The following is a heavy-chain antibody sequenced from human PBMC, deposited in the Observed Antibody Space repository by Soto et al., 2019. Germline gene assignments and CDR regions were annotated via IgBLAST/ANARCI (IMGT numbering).Heavy chain of an antibody. J-gene: IGHJ6*02. CDR1: GFTFSGYA. Sequence: QVQLVESGGGVVQPGRSLRLSCAASGFTFSGYAMHWVRQAPGKGLEWVALTYYDGNNKYYADSVNGRFTIYRDNSRNKLYLQMNSLRAEDTAVYYCARRPGSGSSGVYAMDVWGQGTMVTVSS. CDR3: ARRPGSGSSGVYAMDV. CDR2: TYYDGNNK. D-gene: IGHD3-22*01. V-gene: IGHV3-33*01.